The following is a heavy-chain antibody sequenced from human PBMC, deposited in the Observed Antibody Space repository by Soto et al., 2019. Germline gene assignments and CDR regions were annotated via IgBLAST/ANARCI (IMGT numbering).Heavy chain of an antibody. Sequence: EVQLVESGGGLVQPGGSLRLSCAASGFTFSSYSMNWVRQAPGKGLEWVSYISSSSSTIYYADSVKGRFTISIDNAKNSLYLQMNSLRAEDTAVYYCARANYYGSPGDVDYWGQGTLVTVSS. CDR2: ISSSSSTI. V-gene: IGHV3-48*01. D-gene: IGHD3-10*01. J-gene: IGHJ4*02. CDR3: ARANYYGSPGDVDY. CDR1: GFTFSSYS.